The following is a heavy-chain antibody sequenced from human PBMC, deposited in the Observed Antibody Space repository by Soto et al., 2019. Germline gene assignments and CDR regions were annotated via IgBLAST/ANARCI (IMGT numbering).Heavy chain of an antibody. J-gene: IGHJ4*02. CDR1: GFTFTRYS. V-gene: IGHV3-21*06. CDR2: ISSTTNYI. CDR3: ARESEDLTSNFGY. Sequence: GSLRLSCAASGFTFTRYSMNWVRQAPGKGLEWVSSISSTTNYIYYGDSMKGRFTISRDNAKNSLYLEMNSLRAEDTAVYYCARESEDLTSNFGYWGQGTLVTVSS.